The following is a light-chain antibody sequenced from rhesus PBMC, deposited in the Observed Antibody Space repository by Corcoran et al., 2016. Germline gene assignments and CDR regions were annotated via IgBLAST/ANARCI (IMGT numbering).Light chain of an antibody. Sequence: DIQMTQSPSSLSASVGDRVTITCRASQGISSYLAWYPQKPGKAPKPLIYYASNLESGVPSRFSGSGYGTEFTLPISSLQPEDFATYYCQQYNSAPYSFGQGTKVEIK. CDR2: YAS. V-gene: IGKV1-37*01. CDR1: QGISSY. CDR3: QQYNSAPYS. J-gene: IGKJ2*01.